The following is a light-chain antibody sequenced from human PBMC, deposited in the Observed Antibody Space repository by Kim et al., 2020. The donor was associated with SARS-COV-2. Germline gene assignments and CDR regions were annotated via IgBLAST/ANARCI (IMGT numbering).Light chain of an antibody. Sequence: QSALTQPPSASGSPGQSVTISCTGTSSDVGDYDYVSWYQQHPGKAPKLMIYEVNKRPSGVPGRFSGSKSGNTASLTVSGLQAEDEADYYCSSYAGSNNWVFGGGTQLTVL. CDR2: EVN. CDR3: SSYAGSNNWV. V-gene: IGLV2-8*01. CDR1: SSDVGDYDY. J-gene: IGLJ3*02.